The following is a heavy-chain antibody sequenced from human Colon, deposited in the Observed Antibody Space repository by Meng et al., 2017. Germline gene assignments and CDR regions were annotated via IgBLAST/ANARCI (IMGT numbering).Heavy chain of an antibody. D-gene: IGHD3-10*02. CDR2: TYYRSKYYN. Sequence: QAHLTQSSPALANPPHPLPLTWAIDGDSVSSNSAAWNWIRQSPSRGLEWLGRTYYRSKYYNEYALSVKSRITINPDTSKNQFSLQLNSVTPEDTAIYYCARDWGDVRGGFDFWGQGTLVTVSS. CDR1: GDSVSSNSAA. J-gene: IGHJ4*02. CDR3: ARDWGDVRGGFDF. V-gene: IGHV6-1*01.